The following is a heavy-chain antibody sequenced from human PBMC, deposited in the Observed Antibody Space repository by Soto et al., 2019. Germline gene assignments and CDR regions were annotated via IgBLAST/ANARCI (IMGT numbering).Heavy chain of an antibody. CDR2: ISGSGGST. V-gene: IGHV3-23*01. CDR1: GFTFSSYA. Sequence: PGGSLRLSCAASGFTFSSYAMSWVRHAPGKGLEWVSVISGSGGSTHYADSVKGRSTISRDNSKNTLYLQVNSLRAEDTAVYYCAKEADISGYHPDYWGQGTQVTVCS. D-gene: IGHD3-22*01. CDR3: AKEADISGYHPDY. J-gene: IGHJ4*02.